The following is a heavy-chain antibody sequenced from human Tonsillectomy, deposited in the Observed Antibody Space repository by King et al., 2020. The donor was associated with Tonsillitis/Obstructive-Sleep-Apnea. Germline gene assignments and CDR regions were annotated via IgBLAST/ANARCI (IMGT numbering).Heavy chain of an antibody. CDR1: GGSVSSGSYY. CDR3: AGITITTSFYYYYYFMDV. J-gene: IGHJ6*03. D-gene: IGHD3-9*01. Sequence: QLQESGPGLVKPSETLSLTCTVSGGSVSSGSYYWTWIRQPPGKGLEWVGYIAYSGSTKYNPSLKSRVTMSVDTSKNQFSLRLSSVTAADTAVYYCAGITITTSFYYYYYFMDVWGQGTPVTVSS. V-gene: IGHV4-61*01. CDR2: IAYSGST.